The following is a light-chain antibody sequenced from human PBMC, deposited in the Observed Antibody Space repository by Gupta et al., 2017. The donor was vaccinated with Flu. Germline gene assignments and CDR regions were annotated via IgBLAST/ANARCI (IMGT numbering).Light chain of an antibody. CDR3: MHALQTPLT. V-gene: IGKV2-28*01. CDR1: QSLLYSNGYNY. J-gene: IGKJ4*01. Sequence: IVMTQSPLSLPVTPGEPASIFCSASQSLLYSNGYNYLAWYLQKPGQSQQLLIYLGSTRASGVPDRFSGSGAGTDFTLKISRVEAEDVVVYYCMHALQTPLTFGGGTKVDIK. CDR2: LGS.